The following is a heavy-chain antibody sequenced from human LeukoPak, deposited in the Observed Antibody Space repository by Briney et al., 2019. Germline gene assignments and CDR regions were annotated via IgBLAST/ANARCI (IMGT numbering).Heavy chain of an antibody. J-gene: IGHJ5*02. D-gene: IGHD3-9*01. V-gene: IGHV4-61*02. CDR1: GGSISSGSYY. CDR3: ARGFDYDILTGRKGWFDP. CDR2: IYTSGST. Sequence: SQTLSLTCTVSGGSISSGSYYWSWIRQPAGKGLEWIGRIYTSGSTNYNPSLKSRVTISVDTSKNQFSLKLSSVTAADTAVYYCARGFDYDILTGRKGWFDPWGQGTLVTVSS.